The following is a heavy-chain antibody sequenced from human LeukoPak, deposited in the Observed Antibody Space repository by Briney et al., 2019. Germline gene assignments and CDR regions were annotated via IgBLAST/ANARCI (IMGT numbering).Heavy chain of an antibody. J-gene: IGHJ3*02. CDR1: GFTFNNAW. D-gene: IGHD3-22*01. CDR2: IKTNMDGGTT. Sequence: GGSLRLSCAASGFTFNNAWMSWVRQAPGKGLGWVGRIKTNMDGGTTDYAAPVKGRFTISRDDSKNTLYLQMNSLKTEDTAVYYCTTDVIFASGYYYQAFDIWGQGTMVTVSS. V-gene: IGHV3-15*01. CDR3: TTDVIFASGYYYQAFDI.